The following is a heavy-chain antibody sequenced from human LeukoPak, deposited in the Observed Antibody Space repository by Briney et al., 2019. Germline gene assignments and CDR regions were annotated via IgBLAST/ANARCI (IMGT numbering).Heavy chain of an antibody. V-gene: IGHV1-69*13. Sequence: GASVKVSCKASGGTFSTNAISWVRQAPGQGLEWMGGIIPMFGTGNYAQKFQGRVTITADESTSTAYMELSSLRSEDTAVYHCVRDMGGHDFYFNYWGQGTLVTVSS. CDR1: GGTFSTNA. CDR2: IIPMFGTG. CDR3: VRDMGGHDFYFNY. J-gene: IGHJ4*02. D-gene: IGHD5-12*01.